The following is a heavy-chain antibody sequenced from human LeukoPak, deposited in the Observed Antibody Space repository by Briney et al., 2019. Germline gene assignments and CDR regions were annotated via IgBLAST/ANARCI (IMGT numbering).Heavy chain of an antibody. CDR1: GGSISSYY. CDR3: ARLTPYHDFWSGYYSNYFDY. V-gene: IGHV4-59*08. CDR2: IYCSGST. D-gene: IGHD3-3*01. Sequence: SETLSLTCTVSGGSISSYYWSWIRQPPGKGLEWIGYIYCSGSTNYNPPLQSRVPIPVDTSKNQFSLKLSSVTAADTAVYYCARLTPYHDFWSGYYSNYFDYWGQGTLVTVSS. J-gene: IGHJ4*02.